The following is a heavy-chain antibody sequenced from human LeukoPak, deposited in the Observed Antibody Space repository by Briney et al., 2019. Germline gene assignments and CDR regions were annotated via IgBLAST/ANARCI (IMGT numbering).Heavy chain of an antibody. V-gene: IGHV3-53*01. CDR3: ASGGDTLAANTLAY. J-gene: IGHJ4*02. D-gene: IGHD5-12*01. CDR1: AFTVITTD. Sequence: PGRSLRPSRAPAAFTVITTDMASARQAPGKGLEWVSVLYSDGNTKYADSVQGRFTISRENSKNTLYLDMSSLSPDDTAVYYCASGGDTLAANTLAYWGQGTLVTVSS. CDR2: LYSDGNT.